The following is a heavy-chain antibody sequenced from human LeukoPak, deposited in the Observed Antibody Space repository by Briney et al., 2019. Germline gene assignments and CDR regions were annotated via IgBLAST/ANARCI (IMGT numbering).Heavy chain of an antibody. CDR1: GYTFTDYY. CDR2: INPNSGDT. J-gene: IGHJ6*03. V-gene: IGHV1-2*02. D-gene: IGHD3-10*01. Sequence: GASVKVSCKASGYTFTDYYINWVRQAPGQGLEWIGWINPNSGDTNYAQKFQDRVTMTRDTSISTAYIELNLLRSDDTAVFYCARVLRGVTYYYYYYMDVWGKGTTVTISS. CDR3: ARVLRGVTYYYYYYMDV.